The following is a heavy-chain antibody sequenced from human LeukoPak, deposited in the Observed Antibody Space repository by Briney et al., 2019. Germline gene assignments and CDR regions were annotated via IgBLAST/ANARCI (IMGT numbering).Heavy chain of an antibody. D-gene: IGHD6-19*01. CDR3: ASRVESSGWYGRVY. CDR1: GGSISSSNW. CDR2: IYHSGST. V-gene: IGHV4-4*02. J-gene: IGHJ4*02. Sequence: SETLSLTCAVSGGSISSSNWWSWVRQPPGKGLEWIGEIYHSGSTYYNPSLKSRVTISVDTSKNQFSLKLSSVTAADTAVYYCASRVESSGWYGRVYWGQGTLVTVSS.